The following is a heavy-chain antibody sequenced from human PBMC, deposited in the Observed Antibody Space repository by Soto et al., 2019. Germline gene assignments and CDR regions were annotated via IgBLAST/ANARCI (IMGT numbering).Heavy chain of an antibody. Sequence: QITLKESGPTLVKPTQTLTLTCTFSGFSLSTSGVGVGWIRQPPGKALEWLALIYWDDDKRYSPFLKSRLTIPTDTSKNQLVLTMTNMDPVDTATYYCAHRKAVAGTIYFDYWGQGTLVTVSS. J-gene: IGHJ4*02. CDR2: IYWDDDK. D-gene: IGHD6-19*01. CDR3: AHRKAVAGTIYFDY. V-gene: IGHV2-5*02. CDR1: GFSLSTSGVG.